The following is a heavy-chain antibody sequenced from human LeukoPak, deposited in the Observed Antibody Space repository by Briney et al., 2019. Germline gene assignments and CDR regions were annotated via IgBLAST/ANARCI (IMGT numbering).Heavy chain of an antibody. D-gene: IGHD2-8*02. Sequence: GGSLRLSCAASGFTFTNYAMNWVRQAPGKGLGWGSDISGSGDKTYHADAVKGRFAISKDISKNTLYLQMDRLRVEDTAVYYCARAPGGFQWFMDYWGQGTLVTVSS. V-gene: IGHV3-23*01. CDR1: GFTFTNYA. CDR3: ARAPGGFQWFMDY. J-gene: IGHJ4*02. CDR2: ISGSGDKT.